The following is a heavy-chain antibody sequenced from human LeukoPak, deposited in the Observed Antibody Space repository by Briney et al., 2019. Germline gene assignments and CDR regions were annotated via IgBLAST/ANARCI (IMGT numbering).Heavy chain of an antibody. Sequence: PGGSLRLSCAASGLTFSSYSMNWVRQAPGKGLEWVSSISSSSSYIYYADSVKGRFTISRDNAKNSLYLQMNSLRAEGTAVYYCARDHLPAEAFDIWGQGTMVTVSS. CDR3: ARDHLPAEAFDI. D-gene: IGHD2-2*01. CDR1: GLTFSSYS. CDR2: ISSSSSYI. J-gene: IGHJ3*02. V-gene: IGHV3-21*01.